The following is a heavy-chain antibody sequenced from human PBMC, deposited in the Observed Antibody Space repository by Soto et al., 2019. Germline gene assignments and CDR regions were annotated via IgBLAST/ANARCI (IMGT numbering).Heavy chain of an antibody. CDR1: GFTFSDHY. CDR3: ARVDYGAGSYQDY. Sequence: EVQLVESGGGLVQPGGSLRLSCAASGFTFSDHYMDWVRQAPGKGLEWVGRTRNKANSYTTEYAASVKGRFTISRDDSKIALYMQMNSLRTEDTAVYLWARVDYGAGSYQDYWGQGTLVTVSS. V-gene: IGHV3-72*01. CDR2: TRNKANSYTT. J-gene: IGHJ4*02. D-gene: IGHD3-10*01.